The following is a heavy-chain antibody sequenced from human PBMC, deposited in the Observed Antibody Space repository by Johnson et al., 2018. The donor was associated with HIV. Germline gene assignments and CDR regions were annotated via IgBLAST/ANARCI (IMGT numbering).Heavy chain of an antibody. D-gene: IGHD4-17*01. CDR1: GFTFSSYA. CDR2: ISYDGNNK. V-gene: IGHV3-30-3*01. CDR3: ARVTSPVTTARYGACDI. Sequence: QEKLVESGGGVVQPGRSLRLSCVASGFTFSSYAMHWVRQAPGKGLEWVAVISYDGNNKYYADSVKGRFTISRDTSKNTLYLQINSLRAEDTAIYYCARVTSPVTTARYGACDIWGQGTMVTVSS. J-gene: IGHJ3*02.